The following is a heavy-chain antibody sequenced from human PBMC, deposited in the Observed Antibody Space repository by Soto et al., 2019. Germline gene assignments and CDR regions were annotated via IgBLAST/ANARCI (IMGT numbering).Heavy chain of an antibody. CDR3: ARDYQLTPYYFDF. J-gene: IGHJ4*02. V-gene: IGHV1-69*13. CDR1: GGTFSSYA. Sequence: EASVKVSCKASGGTFSSYAISWVRQAPGQGLEWMGGIIPIFGTANYAQKFQGRVTITADESTSTAYMELSSLRSEDTAVYYCARDYQLTPYYFDFWGQGTQVTVSS. D-gene: IGHD3-16*02. CDR2: IIPIFGTA.